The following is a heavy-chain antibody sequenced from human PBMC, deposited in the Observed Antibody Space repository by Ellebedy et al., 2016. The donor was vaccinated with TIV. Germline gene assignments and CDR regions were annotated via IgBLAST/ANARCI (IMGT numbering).Heavy chain of an antibody. D-gene: IGHD1-26*01. CDR1: EYTFTRFY. Sequence: AASVKVSCKTSEYTFTRFYIHWVRQAPGQGLEWMGVIDPSGRTTRYSQKFQGRVTITRDTSASTAYMELSSLRSEDTAVYYCARDSPSIVGATYDYWGQGTLVTVSS. CDR2: IDPSGRTT. V-gene: IGHV1-46*01. J-gene: IGHJ4*02. CDR3: ARDSPSIVGATYDY.